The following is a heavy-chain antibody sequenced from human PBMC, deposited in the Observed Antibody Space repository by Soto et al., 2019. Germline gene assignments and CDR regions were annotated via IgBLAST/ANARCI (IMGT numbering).Heavy chain of an antibody. D-gene: IGHD2-15*01. J-gene: IGHJ4*02. CDR3: VYCSRDSCRQSPFDF. V-gene: IGHV4-59*01. Sequence: SETLSLTCTVSGGSISSYYWSWIRQPPGKGLEWIGYIYYSGSTNYNPSLKSRVTISVDTSKNQFSLKLSSVTAADTAVYHCVYCSRDSCRQSPFDFWGQGTLVTVSS. CDR1: GGSISSYY. CDR2: IYYSGST.